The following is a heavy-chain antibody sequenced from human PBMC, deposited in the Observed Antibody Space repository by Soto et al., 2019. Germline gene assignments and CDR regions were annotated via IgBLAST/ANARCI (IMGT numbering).Heavy chain of an antibody. V-gene: IGHV3-53*01. D-gene: IGHD3-10*01. CDR2: IYSTGTT. J-gene: IGHJ4*02. CDR3: AKDGRGSGSHYNSFGY. Sequence: EVQLVESGGGLIQPGGSLKLSCAASGFTVGNNYMSWVRQAPGKGLEWVSLIYSTGTTKYADSVKGRFTVSRDNAKNTLYLQMNSLRAEDTAVYYCAKDGRGSGSHYNSFGYWGQGTLVPV. CDR1: GFTVGNNY.